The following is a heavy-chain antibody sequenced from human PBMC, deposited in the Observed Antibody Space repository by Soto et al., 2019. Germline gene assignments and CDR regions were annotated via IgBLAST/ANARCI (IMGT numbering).Heavy chain of an antibody. CDR2: IIPIFGTA. CDR1: GGTFSSYA. V-gene: IGHV1-69*13. Sequence: ASVKVSCKASGGTFSSYAISWVRQAPGQGLEWMGGIIPIFGTANYAQKFQGRVTITADESTSTAYMELSSLRSEDTAVYYCARSTCSSTSCFTFDYWGQGTLVTSPQ. J-gene: IGHJ4*02. CDR3: ARSTCSSTSCFTFDY. D-gene: IGHD2-2*01.